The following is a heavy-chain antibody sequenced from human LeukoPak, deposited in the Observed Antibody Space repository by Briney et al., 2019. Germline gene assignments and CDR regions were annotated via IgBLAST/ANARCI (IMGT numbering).Heavy chain of an antibody. CDR1: GGSFSGYY. D-gene: IGHD3-22*01. J-gene: IGHJ4*02. Sequence: SETLSLTCAVYGGSFSGYYWSWIRQPPGKGLEWIGEINHSGSTNYNPSLKSRVTISVDTSKNQFSLKLSSVTAADTAVYYCASLYDSSSYYPVHFDYWGQGTLVTVSS. CDR3: ASLYDSSSYYPVHFDY. V-gene: IGHV4-34*01. CDR2: INHSGST.